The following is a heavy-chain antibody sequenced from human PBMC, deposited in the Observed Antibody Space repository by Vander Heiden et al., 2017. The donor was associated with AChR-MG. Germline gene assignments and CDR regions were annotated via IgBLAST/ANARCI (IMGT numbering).Heavy chain of an antibody. Sequence: LVQSGAEVKKPGASVKVSCKASGYTFTFYGIHWVRQAPGQRLEWMGWINGGNRNTKYSRKFQGRVTITRDTSASTAYMELRSLRSEDTAVYYCARVSLERRGRNFYYMDVWGKGTTVTVSS. CDR3: ARVSLERRGRNFYYMDV. V-gene: IGHV1-3*01. J-gene: IGHJ6*03. CDR2: INGGNRNT. D-gene: IGHD1-20*01. CDR1: GYTFTFYG.